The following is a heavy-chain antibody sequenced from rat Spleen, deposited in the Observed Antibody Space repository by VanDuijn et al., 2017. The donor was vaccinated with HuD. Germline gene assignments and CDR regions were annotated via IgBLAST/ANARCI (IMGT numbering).Heavy chain of an antibody. V-gene: IGHV5-25*01. Sequence: EVQLLESDGGFVQPGGSLKLSCAASGFTFSNYYMAWVRQAPTKGLEWVASISPSGGSTYYPDSVKGRFTISRDNAKSTLYLQMDSLRSEDTATYYCATLQSDVMDAWGQGASVTVSS. CDR2: ISPSGGST. J-gene: IGHJ4*01. CDR1: GFTFSNYY. D-gene: IGHD1-1*01. CDR3: ATLQSDVMDA.